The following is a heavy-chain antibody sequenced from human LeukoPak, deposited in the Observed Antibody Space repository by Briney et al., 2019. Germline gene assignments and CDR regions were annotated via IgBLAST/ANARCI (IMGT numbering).Heavy chain of an antibody. CDR2: INPHSGGT. J-gene: IGHJ6*03. V-gene: IGHV1-2*02. Sequence: ASVKVSCKASGYTFTGYYMHWVRQAPGPGLEWLGWINPHSGGTNYAQKFRGRVTMTRDTSISTAYMELSRLRSDATAVHYCARVYNWNYHYMDVWGKGTTVTVSS. CDR3: ARVYNWNYHYMDV. D-gene: IGHD1-20*01. CDR1: GYTFTGYY.